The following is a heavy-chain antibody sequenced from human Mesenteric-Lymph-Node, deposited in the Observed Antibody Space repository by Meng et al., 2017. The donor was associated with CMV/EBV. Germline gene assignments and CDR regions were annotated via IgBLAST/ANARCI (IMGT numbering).Heavy chain of an antibody. CDR2: TYYRSKWYN. V-gene: IGHV6-1*01. Sequence: SQTLSLTCAISGDSVSSNSAAWNWIRQSPSRGLEWLGRTYYRSKWYNDYAVSVKSRITINPDTSKNQFSLQLNSVTPEDTAVYYCARDGDFVVLPAAIPGFDYWGQGTLVTVSS. CDR1: GDSVSSNSAA. J-gene: IGHJ4*02. CDR3: ARDGDFVVLPAAIPGFDY. D-gene: IGHD2-2*02.